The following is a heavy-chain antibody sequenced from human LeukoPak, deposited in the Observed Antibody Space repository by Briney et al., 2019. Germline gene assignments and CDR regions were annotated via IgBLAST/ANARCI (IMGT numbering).Heavy chain of an antibody. D-gene: IGHD1-26*01. V-gene: IGHV3-21*01. CDR2: ISSSSSYI. J-gene: IGHJ4*02. Sequence: RGSLRLSCAASGFTFSSYSMNWVRQAPGKGLEWVSSISSSSSYIYYADSVKGRFTISRDNAKNSLHLQMNSLRAEDTAVYYCARDGGSGSYGTFEYWGQGTLVTVSS. CDR1: GFTFSSYS. CDR3: ARDGGSGSYGTFEY.